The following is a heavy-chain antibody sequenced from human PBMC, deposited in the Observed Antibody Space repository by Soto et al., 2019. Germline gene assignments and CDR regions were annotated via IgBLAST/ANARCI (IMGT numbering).Heavy chain of an antibody. CDR2: IKQDGSEK. Sequence: EVQLVESGGGLVQPGGSLRLSCVASGFTFSNDWMSWVRQAPGKGLEWVATIKQDGSEKYYVDSVKGRFTVSRDNTKNSLYLRMNSLRAEDTAVYYCAKDQRDWGQGTLVTVSS. V-gene: IGHV3-7*01. J-gene: IGHJ4*02. CDR1: GFTFSNDW. CDR3: AKDQRD.